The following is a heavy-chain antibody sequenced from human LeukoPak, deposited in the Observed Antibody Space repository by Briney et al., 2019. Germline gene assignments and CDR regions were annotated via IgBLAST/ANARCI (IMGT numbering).Heavy chain of an antibody. V-gene: IGHV1-18*01. J-gene: IGHJ4*02. CDR3: ARLHYTDSPLGPYYFDY. Sequence: ASVKVSCKATGYTFSSFGISWVRQAPGQGLEWLGWISADTVNTKYTEKLQGRVTITADESTTTAYMELSSLSSEDTAIYYCARLHYTDSPLGPYYFDYWGQGTLVTVSS. CDR2: ISADTVNT. CDR1: GYTFSSFG. D-gene: IGHD2-2*02.